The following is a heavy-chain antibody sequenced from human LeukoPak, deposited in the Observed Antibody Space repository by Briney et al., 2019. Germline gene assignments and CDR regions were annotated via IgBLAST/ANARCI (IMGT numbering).Heavy chain of an antibody. Sequence: SETLSLTCTVSGGSVNSYYWSWIRQPAGKGLEWIGHVYASGSNDYNPSLRSRVTMSVDTSKNQFSLKLNSVTAADTAVYYCAREYCSTTICYPSGGYYDYWGQGTLVTVSS. CDR3: AREYCSTTICYPSGGYYDY. D-gene: IGHD2-2*01. CDR1: GGSVNSYY. CDR2: VYASGSN. J-gene: IGHJ4*02. V-gene: IGHV4-4*07.